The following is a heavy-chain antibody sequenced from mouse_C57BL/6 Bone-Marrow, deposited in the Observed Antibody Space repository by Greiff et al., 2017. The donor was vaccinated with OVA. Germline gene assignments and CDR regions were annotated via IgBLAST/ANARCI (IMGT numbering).Heavy chain of an antibody. CDR3: ARQGYGNYGSWFAY. CDR1: EYEFPSHD. D-gene: IGHD2-1*01. CDR2: LNSDGGST. V-gene: IGHV5-2*01. Sequence: EVNVVESGGGLVQPGESLKLSCESNEYEFPSHDMSWVRKTPEKRLELVAALNSDGGSTYYPDTMERRFIISRDNTKKTLYLQMSSLRSEDTAVYYCARQGYGNYGSWFAYWGQGTLVTVSA. J-gene: IGHJ3*01.